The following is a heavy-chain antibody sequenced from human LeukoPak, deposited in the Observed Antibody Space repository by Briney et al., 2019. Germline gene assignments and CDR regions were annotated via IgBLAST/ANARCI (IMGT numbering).Heavy chain of an antibody. CDR1: GFTFSRSW. D-gene: IGHD7-27*01. Sequence: GGSLRLSCEVSGFTFSRSWMSWVRQAPGKGLEWVANIKQDGSEKSYVDSVRGRFTISRDNAKNSLFLQMNSLRAEDTAVYYCARENGDYWYFDLRGRGTLVTVSS. J-gene: IGHJ2*01. V-gene: IGHV3-7*01. CDR2: IKQDGSEK. CDR3: ARENGDYWYFDL.